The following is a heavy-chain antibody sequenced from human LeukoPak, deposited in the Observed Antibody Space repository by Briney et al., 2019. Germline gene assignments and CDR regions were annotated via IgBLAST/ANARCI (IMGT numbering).Heavy chain of an antibody. CDR2: INPNSGGT. CDR1: GYTITGYY. Sequence: ASVKVSCKASGYTITGYYMHWVRQAPGQGLEWMGWINPNSGGTNYAQKFQGRVTMTRDTSISTAYMELSRLRSDDTAVYYCARGTTGTTSADYWGQGTLVTVSS. V-gene: IGHV1-2*02. J-gene: IGHJ4*02. CDR3: ARGTTGTTSADY. D-gene: IGHD1-1*01.